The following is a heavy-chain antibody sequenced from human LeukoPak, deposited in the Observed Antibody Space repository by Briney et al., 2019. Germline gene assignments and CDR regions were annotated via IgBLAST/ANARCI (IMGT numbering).Heavy chain of an antibody. J-gene: IGHJ4*02. CDR3: AAFDFDY. CDR1: RFTFTSYA. V-gene: IGHV3-23*01. D-gene: IGHD2/OR15-2a*01. CDR2: ISGSAGST. Sequence: GGSLRLSCAASRFTFTSYAMSWVRQAPGKGLEWVSTISGSAGSTYYADSVKGRFTISRDNSKNTLFLQMNSLRAEDTAVYYCAAFDFDYWGQGTLVTVSS.